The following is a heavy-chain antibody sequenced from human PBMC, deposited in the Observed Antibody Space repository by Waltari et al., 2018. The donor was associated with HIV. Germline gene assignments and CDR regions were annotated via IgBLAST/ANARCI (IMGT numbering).Heavy chain of an antibody. Sequence: EVQLVQSGTEVKKPGESLKISCRASGEIFHIYWIAWVRQTPWRGLEWMANIYRSESNVQYNRAFRGQIRISTDKSVTTAALQLSSLKTSDTGIYYCARLIGLGGRSDWSNNWFDPWGQGTQVVVSS. D-gene: IGHD2-21*01. CDR2: IYRSESNV. CDR3: ARLIGLGGRSDWSNNWFDP. J-gene: IGHJ5*02. CDR1: GEIFHIYW. V-gene: IGHV5-51*01.